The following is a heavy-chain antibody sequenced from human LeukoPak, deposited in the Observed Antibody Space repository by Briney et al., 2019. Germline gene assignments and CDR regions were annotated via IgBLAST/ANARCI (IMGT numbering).Heavy chain of an antibody. CDR2: INPNSGDT. J-gene: IGHJ4*02. CDR1: GYTFTGYY. D-gene: IGHD1-7*01. V-gene: IGHV1-2*02. CDR3: ARDQGTGTPLYFDY. Sequence: ASVKVSCTASGYTFTGYYMHWVRQAPGQGLEWMGWINPNSGDTNYAQKLQGRVTMTTDTSTSTAYMELRSLRSDDTAVYYCARDQGTGTPLYFDYWGQGTLVTVSS.